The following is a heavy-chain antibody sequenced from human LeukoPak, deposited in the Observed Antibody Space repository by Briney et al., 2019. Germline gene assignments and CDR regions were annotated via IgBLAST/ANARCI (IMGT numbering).Heavy chain of an antibody. D-gene: IGHD5-18*01. CDR3: ARRGYSYGLLR. CDR1: GGSFSGYY. J-gene: IGHJ4*02. V-gene: IGHV4-34*01. Sequence: PSETLSLTCAVYGGSFSGYYWSWIRQPPGKGLEWIGEINHSGSTNYNPSLKSRVTISVDTSKNQFSLKLSSVTAADTAVYYCARRGYSYGLLRWGQGTLVTVPS. CDR2: INHSGST.